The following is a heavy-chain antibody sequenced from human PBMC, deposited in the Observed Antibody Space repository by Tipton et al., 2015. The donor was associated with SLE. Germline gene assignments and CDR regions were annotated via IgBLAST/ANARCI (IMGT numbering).Heavy chain of an antibody. Sequence: TLSLTCTVSGGSISSSTYYWGWIRQPPGKGLGWIGTIYYSGSTYYNPSLKRRVTISIDTSKNQFSLKLSSMTAADTAVYYCARNERWPHFDYWGQGTLVTVSS. D-gene: IGHD6-19*01. CDR1: GGSISSSTYY. CDR3: ARNERWPHFDY. CDR2: IYYSGST. V-gene: IGHV4-39*07. J-gene: IGHJ4*02.